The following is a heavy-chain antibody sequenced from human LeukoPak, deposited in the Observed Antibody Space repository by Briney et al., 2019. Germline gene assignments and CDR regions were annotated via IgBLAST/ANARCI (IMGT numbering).Heavy chain of an antibody. Sequence: SETLSLTCAVYGGSFSGYYWSWIRQPPGEGLEWIGEINHSGSTNYNPSLKSRVTISVDTSKNQFSLKLSSVTAADTAVYYCARSECSSTSCSPFDYWGQGTLVTVSS. V-gene: IGHV4-34*01. J-gene: IGHJ4*02. CDR2: INHSGST. D-gene: IGHD2-2*01. CDR3: ARSECSSTSCSPFDY. CDR1: GGSFSGYY.